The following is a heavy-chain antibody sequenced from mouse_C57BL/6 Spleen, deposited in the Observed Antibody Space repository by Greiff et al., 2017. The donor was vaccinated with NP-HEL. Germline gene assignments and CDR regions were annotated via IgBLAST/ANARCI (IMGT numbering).Heavy chain of an antibody. V-gene: IGHV1-5*01. CDR3: TRWDYYDYDYYAMDY. D-gene: IGHD2-4*01. J-gene: IGHJ4*01. CDR2: IYPGNSDT. Sequence: VQLQQSGTVLARPGASVKMSCKTSGYTFTSYWMHWVKQRPGQGLEWIGAIYPGNSDTSYNQKFKGKAKLTAVTSASTAYMELSSLTNEDSAVYYWTRWDYYDYDYYAMDYWGQGTSVTVSS. CDR1: GYTFTSYW.